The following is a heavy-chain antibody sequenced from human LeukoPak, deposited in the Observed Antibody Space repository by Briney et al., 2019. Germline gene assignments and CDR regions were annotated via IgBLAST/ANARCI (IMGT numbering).Heavy chain of an antibody. CDR2: IYYSGST. V-gene: IGHV4-59*01. CDR1: GGSISSYY. CDR3: ARDEGGYSYGHFDY. Sequence: SETLSLTCTVSGGSISSYYWSWIRQPPGKGLEWIGYIYYSGSTNYNPSLKSRVTISVDTSKNQFSLKLSSVTAADTAVYYCARDEGGYSYGHFDYWGQGTLVTVSS. J-gene: IGHJ4*02. D-gene: IGHD5-18*01.